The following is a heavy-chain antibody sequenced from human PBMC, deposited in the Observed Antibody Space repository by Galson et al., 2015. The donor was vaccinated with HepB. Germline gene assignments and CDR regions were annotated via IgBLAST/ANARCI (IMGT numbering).Heavy chain of an antibody. V-gene: IGHV1-2*04. D-gene: IGHD3-10*01. CDR2: INPNSGGT. Sequence: SVKVSCKASGYTFTGYYMHWVRQAPGQGLEWMGWINPNSGGTNYAQKFQGWVTTTRDTSISTAYMELSRLRSDDTAVYYCARTYGSGSLGYYYYGMDVWGQGTTVTVSS. CDR3: ARTYGSGSLGYYYYGMDV. CDR1: GYTFTGYY. J-gene: IGHJ6*02.